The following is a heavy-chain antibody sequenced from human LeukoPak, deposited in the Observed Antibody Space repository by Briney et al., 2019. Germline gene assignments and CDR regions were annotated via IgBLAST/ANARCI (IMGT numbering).Heavy chain of an antibody. D-gene: IGHD5-24*01. CDR2: IYYSGST. J-gene: IGHJ2*01. V-gene: IGHV4-39*01. Sequence: SETLSLTCTVSGGSISSSSYYWGWIRQPPGKGLEWIGSIYYSGSTYYNPSLESRVTISVDTSKNQFSLKLSSVTAADTAVYYCAIPDGYNRYWYFDLWGRGTLVTVSS. CDR3: AIPDGYNRYWYFDL. CDR1: GGSISSSSYY.